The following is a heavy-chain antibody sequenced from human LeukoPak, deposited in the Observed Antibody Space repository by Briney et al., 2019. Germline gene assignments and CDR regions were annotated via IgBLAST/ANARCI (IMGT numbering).Heavy chain of an antibody. J-gene: IGHJ4*02. D-gene: IGHD6-13*01. Sequence: ASVKVSCKASGYTFTSYGISWVRQAPGQGLEWMGWISAYNGNTNYAQKLQGRVTMTTDTSTSTAYMELRSLRSDDTAVYYCARAAGFHSSWSMGENDYWGQGTLVTVSS. V-gene: IGHV1-18*01. CDR3: ARAAGFHSSWSMGENDY. CDR2: ISAYNGNT. CDR1: GYTFTSYG.